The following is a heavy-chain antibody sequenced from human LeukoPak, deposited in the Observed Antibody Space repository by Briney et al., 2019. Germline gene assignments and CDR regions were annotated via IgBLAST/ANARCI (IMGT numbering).Heavy chain of an antibody. J-gene: IGHJ4*02. Sequence: PGGSLRLSCAASGFTFTNYAMSWVRQAPGKGLDFVSSISISGETTNYADSVKGRFTISRDNSKNTLYLQMNSLRAEDTAVYYCARGLWWSKYYFDYWGQGTLVTVSS. CDR3: ARGLWWSKYYFDY. CDR1: GFTFTNYA. V-gene: IGHV3-23*01. D-gene: IGHD2-21*01. CDR2: ISISGETT.